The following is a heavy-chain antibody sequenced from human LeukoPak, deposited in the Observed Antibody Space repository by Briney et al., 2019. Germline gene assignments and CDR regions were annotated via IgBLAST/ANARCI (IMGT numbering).Heavy chain of an antibody. CDR1: GGSVSDYY. CDR2: IYHTGST. CDR3: ARADHYGSGSYYGYYYMDV. V-gene: IGHV4-59*02. J-gene: IGHJ6*03. Sequence: SETLSLTCTISGGSVSDYYWGWVRQSPGKGLEWIGYIYHTGSTSYSPSLKSRVTISADTSKNQFSLKLSSVTAADTAVYYCARADHYGSGSYYGYYYMDVWGKGTTVTISS. D-gene: IGHD3-10*01.